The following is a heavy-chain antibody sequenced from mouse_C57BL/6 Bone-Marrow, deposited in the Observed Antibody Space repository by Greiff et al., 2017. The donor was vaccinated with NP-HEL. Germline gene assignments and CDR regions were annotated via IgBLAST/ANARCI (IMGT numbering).Heavy chain of an antibody. CDR2: ISSGSSTI. Sequence: DVKLVESGGGLVKPGGSLKLSCAASGFTFSDYGMHWVRQAPEKGLEWVAYISSGSSTIYYADTVKGRFTISRDNAKNTLFLQMTRLRSEDTAMYYCARTNWLYYYAMDYWGQGTSVTVSS. CDR1: GFTFSDYG. CDR3: ARTNWLYYYAMDY. J-gene: IGHJ4*01. D-gene: IGHD4-1*02. V-gene: IGHV5-17*01.